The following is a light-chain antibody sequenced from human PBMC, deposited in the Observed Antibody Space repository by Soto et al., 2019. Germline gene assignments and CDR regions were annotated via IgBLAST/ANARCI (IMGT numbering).Light chain of an antibody. CDR1: SSNIGAGYD. V-gene: IGLV1-40*01. CDR3: KSCGISLSVV. Sequence: QSVLTQPPSVSGAPGQRVTISCTGSSSNIGAGYDVHWYQQLPGTAPKLLIYGNSNRPSGVPDRFSGSKSGTSASLAITGLHADDGADYYCKSCGISLSVVFGGGTKLTVL. CDR2: GNS. J-gene: IGLJ2*01.